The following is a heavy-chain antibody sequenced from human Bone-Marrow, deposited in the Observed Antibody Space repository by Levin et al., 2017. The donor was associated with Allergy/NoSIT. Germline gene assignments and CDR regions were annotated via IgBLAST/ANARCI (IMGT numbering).Heavy chain of an antibody. CDR1: GFKLEDFG. J-gene: IGHJ6*02. CDR3: VKDSGYYDSSGYHDYAMNV. V-gene: IGHV3-9*01. Sequence: PGGSLRLSCVASGFKLEDFGMHWIRRGPGKGLEWVAGISVNSGKTGYADSVKGRFTISRNNAENSLYLEMKSLRRDDTALYYCVKDSGYYDSSGYHDYAMNVWGQGTTVTVSS. CDR2: ISVNSGKT. D-gene: IGHD3-22*01.